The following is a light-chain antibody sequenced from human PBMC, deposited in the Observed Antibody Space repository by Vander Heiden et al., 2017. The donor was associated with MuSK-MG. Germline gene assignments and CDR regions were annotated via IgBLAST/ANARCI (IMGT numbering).Light chain of an antibody. CDR2: KAS. J-gene: IGKJ1*01. V-gene: IGKV1-5*03. CDR1: KSISSW. Sequence: EIHMTQSPSTLPASVGDRVTIPCRVRKSISSWLAWYQQKPGKAPKLLIYKASNLEGGVPSRFSGSGSGREFTLSISSLQPDDFAAYYCRQDAGSPWTFGPGTSVE. CDR3: RQDAGSPWT.